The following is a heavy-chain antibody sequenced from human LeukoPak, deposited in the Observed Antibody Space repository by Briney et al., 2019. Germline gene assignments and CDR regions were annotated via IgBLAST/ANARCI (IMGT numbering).Heavy chain of an antibody. CDR1: GFTFSNYA. J-gene: IGHJ3*02. CDR3: ARPRGVVGATRDALDI. Sequence: GGSLRLSCAASGFTFSNYAMSWVRQAPGKGLEWVSYIRGSGNVLDYADSVKGRFTISRDNAKNSLYLQMNSLRAEDTAIYYLARPRGVVGATRDALDIWAKGQWSPSIQ. CDR2: IRGSGNVL. V-gene: IGHV3-48*01. D-gene: IGHD2-15*01.